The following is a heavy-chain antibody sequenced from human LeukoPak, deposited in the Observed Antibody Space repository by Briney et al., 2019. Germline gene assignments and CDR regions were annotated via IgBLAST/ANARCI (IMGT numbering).Heavy chain of an antibody. CDR3: ARVGVSDDILSGYFDY. V-gene: IGHV1-69*01. D-gene: IGHD3-9*01. J-gene: IGHJ4*02. Sequence: SVKASCKASGGTFSSYAISWVRQAPGQGLEWMGGIIPIFGTANYAQKFQGRVTITADESTSTAYMELSSLRSEDTAVYYCARVGVSDDILSGYFDYWGQGTLVTVSS. CDR1: GGTFSSYA. CDR2: IIPIFGTA.